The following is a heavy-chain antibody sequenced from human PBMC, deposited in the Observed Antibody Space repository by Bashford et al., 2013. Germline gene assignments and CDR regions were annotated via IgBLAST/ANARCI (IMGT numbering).Heavy chain of an antibody. V-gene: IGHV1-69*13. Sequence: SVKVSCKASGGTFSSYAISWVRQAPGQGLEWMGGIIPIFGTANYAQKFQGRVTITADESTSTAYMELSSLRSEDTAVYYCASGVHQSYYYDSSGYYYEPRFDYWGQGTLVTVSS. CDR1: GGTFSSYA. CDR2: IIPIFGTA. CDR3: ASGVHQSYYYDSSGYYYEPRFDY. J-gene: IGHJ4*02. D-gene: IGHD3-22*01.